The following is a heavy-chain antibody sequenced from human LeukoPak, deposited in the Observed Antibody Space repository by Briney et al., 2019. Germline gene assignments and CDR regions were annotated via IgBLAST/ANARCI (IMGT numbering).Heavy chain of an antibody. V-gene: IGHV3-48*03. CDR3: ARDRYGYSGDAFDI. Sequence: GVSLRLSCAASGFTFSSYEMNWVRQAPGKWVSYISSSDSFIYYADSVKGRFTISGDNAKNSLYLQMNGLRADDTAVYYCARDRYGYSGDAFDIWGQGTMVTVSS. CDR2: ISSSDSFI. CDR1: GFTFSSYE. D-gene: IGHD4-17*01. J-gene: IGHJ3*02.